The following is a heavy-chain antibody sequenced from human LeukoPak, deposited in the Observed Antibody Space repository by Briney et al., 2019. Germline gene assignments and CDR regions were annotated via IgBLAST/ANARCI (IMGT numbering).Heavy chain of an antibody. CDR1: GDSISSHY. D-gene: IGHD2-2*01. V-gene: IGHV4-59*08. CDR2: FYYSGNT. J-gene: IGHJ5*02. Sequence: SETLSLTCTVSGDSISSHYCTWIRQSPGKGLEWIAYFYYSGNTRYNPSLRSRITMSADTSKNHLSLKLSSVTAADTAVYYCARCVEECSSTTCYAYFDPWGQGAQVTVSS. CDR3: ARCVEECSSTTCYAYFDP.